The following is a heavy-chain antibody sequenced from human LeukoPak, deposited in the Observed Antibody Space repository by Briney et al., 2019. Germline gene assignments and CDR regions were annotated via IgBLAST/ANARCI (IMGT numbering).Heavy chain of an antibody. Sequence: PSETLSLTCTVSGYSISSGYYWGWIRQPPGKGLEWIGSIYHSGSTYYNPSLKSRVTISVDTSKNQFSLKLSSVTAADTAVYYCARRGLSGYYYEGAFDIWGQGTMVTVSS. CDR2: IYHSGST. CDR3: ARRGLSGYYYEGAFDI. CDR1: GYSISSGYY. D-gene: IGHD3-22*01. V-gene: IGHV4-38-2*02. J-gene: IGHJ3*02.